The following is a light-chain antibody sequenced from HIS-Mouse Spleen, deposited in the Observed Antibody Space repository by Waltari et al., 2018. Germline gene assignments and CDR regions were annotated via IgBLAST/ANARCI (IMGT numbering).Light chain of an antibody. J-gene: IGLJ1*01. Sequence: QSALTQPASVSGSPGQSITISCTGTSSDLGGYNYVSWYQQHPGKPPKLMIYEVSNRPSGVSNRFSGSKSGNTASLTISGLQAEDEADYYCSSYTSSSTLYVFGTGTKVTVL. CDR3: SSYTSSSTLYV. CDR2: EVS. CDR1: SSDLGGYNY. V-gene: IGLV2-14*01.